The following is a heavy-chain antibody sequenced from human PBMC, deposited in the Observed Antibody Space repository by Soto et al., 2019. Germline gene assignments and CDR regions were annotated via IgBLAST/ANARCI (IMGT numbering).Heavy chain of an antibody. CDR3: ARGVRYCSSTSCYTTGSDAFDI. CDR1: GYTFTSYG. V-gene: IGHV1-18*04. Sequence: AASVKVSCKASGYTFTSYGISWVRQAPGQGLEWMGWISAYNGNTNYAQKLQGRVTMTTDTSTSTAYMELRSLRSDDTAVYYCARGVRYCSSTSCYTTGSDAFDIWGQGTMVTVSS. J-gene: IGHJ3*02. CDR2: ISAYNGNT. D-gene: IGHD2-2*02.